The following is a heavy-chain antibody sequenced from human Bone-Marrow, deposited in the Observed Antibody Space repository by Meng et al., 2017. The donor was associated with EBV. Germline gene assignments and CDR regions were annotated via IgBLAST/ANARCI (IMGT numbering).Heavy chain of an antibody. D-gene: IGHD4-17*01. J-gene: IGHJ4*02. CDR3: AVSMTTVTYIDY. CDR2: ISSSSSYI. Sequence: EVQLVESGGGLAKPGGSLRRSCAASGFTFSSYSMNWVRQAPGKGLEWVSSISSSSSYIYYADSVKGRFTISRDNAKNSLYLQMNSLRAEDMAVYYCAVSMTTVTYIDYWGQGTLVTVSS. V-gene: IGHV3-21*01. CDR1: GFTFSSYS.